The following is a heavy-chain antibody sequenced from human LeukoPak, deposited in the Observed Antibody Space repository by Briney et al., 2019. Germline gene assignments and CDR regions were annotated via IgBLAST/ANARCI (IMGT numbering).Heavy chain of an antibody. CDR1: GGTISSYY. CDR3: ARSFRGYYPGAFDI. V-gene: IGHV4-59*01. CDR2: IYYSGST. J-gene: IGHJ3*02. D-gene: IGHD3-3*01. Sequence: PSETLSLTCTVSGGTISSYYWSWIRQPPGKGLEWMWYIYYSGSTNYNPSLKSRVTISVDTSKNQFSLKLSSVTAADTAVYYCARSFRGYYPGAFDIWGQGTMVTVSS.